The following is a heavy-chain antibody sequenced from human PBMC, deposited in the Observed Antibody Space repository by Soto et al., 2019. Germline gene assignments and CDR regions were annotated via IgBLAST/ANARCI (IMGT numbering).Heavy chain of an antibody. D-gene: IGHD3-10*01. J-gene: IGHJ4*02. V-gene: IGHV3-23*01. CDR2: ISGSGGST. CDR3: AKDMVRGVKNPQVFVY. Sequence: GGSLRLSCAASGFTFSSYAMSWVRQAPGKGLEWVSAISGSGGSTYYADSVKGRFTISRDNSKNTLYLQMNSLRAEDTAVYYCAKDMVRGVKNPQVFVYWGQGTLVTVSS. CDR1: GFTFSSYA.